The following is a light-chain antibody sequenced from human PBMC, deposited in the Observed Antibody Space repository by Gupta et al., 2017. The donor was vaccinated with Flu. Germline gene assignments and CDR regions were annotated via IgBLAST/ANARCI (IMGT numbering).Light chain of an antibody. J-gene: IGKJ3*01. V-gene: IGKV1-5*03. CDR3: QLDNGYYT. CDR2: KTS. Sequence: DIQMNQSPSTLSASVGDRVTITCRTSQSISTWLAWYQQKAGQAPKLLIYKTSTLESGVPSRFSGSGSGTEFTLTISSLQPDDFATYYSQLDNGYYTFGPGTKVDIK. CDR1: QSISTW.